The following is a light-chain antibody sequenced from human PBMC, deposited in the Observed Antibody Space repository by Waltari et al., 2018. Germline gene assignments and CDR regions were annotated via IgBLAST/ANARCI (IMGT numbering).Light chain of an antibody. Sequence: SYEVTQPPSVSVSPGQTATITCSGDKLGDTYASWYQQKPDQSPVLIIYQDNKRPSGIPERFSGSISGDTATLTISGTQAMDEADYYCQTWDSSTNVVFGGGTKLTVL. J-gene: IGLJ2*01. CDR2: QDN. CDR1: KLGDTY. CDR3: QTWDSSTNVV. V-gene: IGLV3-1*01.